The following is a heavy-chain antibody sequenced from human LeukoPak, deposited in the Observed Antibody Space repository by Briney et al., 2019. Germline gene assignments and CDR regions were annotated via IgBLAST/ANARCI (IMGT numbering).Heavy chain of an antibody. V-gene: IGHV3-7*03. J-gene: IGHJ4*02. CDR2: IKQDGSEK. D-gene: IGHD6-13*01. CDR1: GFTFSSYW. Sequence: GGSLRLSCAASGFTFSSYWMSWVRQAPGKGLEWVANIKQDGSEKYYVDSVKGRFTISRDNAKNSLYLQMNSLRAEDTAVYYCAASYIAAAGISDYWGQGTLVTVSP. CDR3: AASYIAAAGISDY.